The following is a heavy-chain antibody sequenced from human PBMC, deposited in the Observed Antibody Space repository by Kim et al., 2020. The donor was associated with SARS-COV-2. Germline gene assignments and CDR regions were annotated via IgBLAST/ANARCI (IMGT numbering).Heavy chain of an antibody. V-gene: IGHV3-33*01. Sequence: GGSLRLSCAASGFTFSSYGMHWVRQAPGKGLEWVAVIWYDGSNKYYADSVKGRFTISRDNSKNTLYLQMNSLRAEDTAVYYCAREAGDIVVVVAATGYYYGMDVWGQGTTVTVSS. D-gene: IGHD2-15*01. CDR2: IWYDGSNK. J-gene: IGHJ6*02. CDR1: GFTFSSYG. CDR3: AREAGDIVVVVAATGYYYGMDV.